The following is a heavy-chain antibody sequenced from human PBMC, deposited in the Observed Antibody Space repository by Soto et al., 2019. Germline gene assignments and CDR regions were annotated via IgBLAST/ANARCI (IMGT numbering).Heavy chain of an antibody. Sequence: GGSLRLSCAASGFTFSSYAMHWVRQAPGKGLEWVAVISYDGSNKYYADSVKGRFTISRDNSKNTLYLQMNSLRAEDTAVYYCAREGIISWYVFRDYYYYGMDVWGQGTTVTAP. CDR3: AREGIISWYVFRDYYYYGMDV. D-gene: IGHD6-13*01. V-gene: IGHV3-30-3*01. CDR2: ISYDGSNK. CDR1: GFTFSSYA. J-gene: IGHJ6*02.